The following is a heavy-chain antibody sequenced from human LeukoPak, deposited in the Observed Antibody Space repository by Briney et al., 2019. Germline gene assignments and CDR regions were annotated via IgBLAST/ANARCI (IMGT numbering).Heavy chain of an antibody. CDR1: GGSISSYY. V-gene: IGHV4-59*01. CDR3: ARTVTSFDY. CDR2: IYYSGST. J-gene: IGHJ4*02. Sequence: SETLSLTCTVSGGSISSYYWSWIRQPPGKGLEWVGYIYYSGSTNYNPSRKSRVTISVDTSKNQFSLKLSSVTAADTAVYYCARTVTSFDYWGQGTLVTVSS. D-gene: IGHD4-17*01.